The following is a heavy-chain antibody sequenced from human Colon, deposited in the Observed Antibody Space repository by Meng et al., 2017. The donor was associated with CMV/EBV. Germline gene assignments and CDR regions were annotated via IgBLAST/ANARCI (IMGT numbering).Heavy chain of an antibody. D-gene: IGHD3-10*01. CDR2: IYNSGST. CDR1: RGFFTPYSYV. Sequence: ESGPVLVQPSGPLSLPCSVSRGFFTPYSYVWAWIRQPPGTGLEYIGSIYNSGSTYYNASLKSRVTMSVDTSKNQFSLKLSSVTAADTAKYYCARGVRNFFDYWGQGTLVTVSS. J-gene: IGHJ4*02. V-gene: IGHV4-39*07. CDR3: ARGVRNFFDY.